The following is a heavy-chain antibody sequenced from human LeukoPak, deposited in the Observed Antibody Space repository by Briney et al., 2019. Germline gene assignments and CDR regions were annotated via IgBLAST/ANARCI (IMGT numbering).Heavy chain of an antibody. D-gene: IGHD3-9*01. V-gene: IGHV3-30*03. CDR2: ISYDGSNK. CDR1: GFTFSSRDW. J-gene: IGHJ4*02. Sequence: GGSLRLSCVASGFTFSSRDWMTRVRQAPGKGLEWVAVISYDGSNKYYADSVKGRFTISRDNSKNTLYLQMSTVRAEDTAVYYCARARYFDSHVDYCHQGTVVTVSA. CDR3: ARARYFDSHVDY.